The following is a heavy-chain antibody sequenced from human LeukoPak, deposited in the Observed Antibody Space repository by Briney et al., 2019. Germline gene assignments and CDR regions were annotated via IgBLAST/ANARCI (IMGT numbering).Heavy chain of an antibody. CDR3: ARRGETYYYYYGMDV. J-gene: IGHJ6*02. CDR2: IYYSGST. CDR1: GGSISSYY. V-gene: IGHV4-59*06. D-gene: IGHD2-21*01. Sequence: SETLSLTCTVSGGSISSYYWSWIRQHPGKGLEWIGYIYYSGSTYYNPSLKSRVTISVDTSKNQFSLKLSSVTAADTAVYYCARRGETYYYYYGMDVWGQGTTVTVSS.